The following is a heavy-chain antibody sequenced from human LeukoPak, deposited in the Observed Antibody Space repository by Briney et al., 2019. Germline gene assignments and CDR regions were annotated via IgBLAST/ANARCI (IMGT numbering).Heavy chain of an antibody. J-gene: IGHJ4*02. V-gene: IGHV4-34*01. Sequence: SETLSLTRAVYGGSFSGYYWSWIRQPPGKGLEWIGEINHSGSTNYNPSLKSRVTISVDTSKNQFSLKLSSVTAADTAVYYCARGYIVVVVAATDSFYDYWGQGTLVTVSS. CDR3: ARGYIVVVVAATDSFYDY. CDR2: INHSGST. D-gene: IGHD2-15*01. CDR1: GGSFSGYY.